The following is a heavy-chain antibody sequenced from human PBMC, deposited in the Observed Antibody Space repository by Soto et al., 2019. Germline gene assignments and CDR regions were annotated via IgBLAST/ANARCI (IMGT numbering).Heavy chain of an antibody. J-gene: IGHJ4*02. D-gene: IGHD3-22*01. CDR1: GFTFSSYA. Sequence: PERSLRLYCVASGFTFSSYAVSWVRQAPGKGPEWISSISGSGSTIYYADSVKGRFTISRDNSKNTLYLQMSSLRAEDTAVYYCAKVFYYYYSSGYYYFDYWVQGTLVT. CDR2: ISGSGSTI. V-gene: IGHV3-23*01. CDR3: AKVFYYYYSSGYYYFDY.